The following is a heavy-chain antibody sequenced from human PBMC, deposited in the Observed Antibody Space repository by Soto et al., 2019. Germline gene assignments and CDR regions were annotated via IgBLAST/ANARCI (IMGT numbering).Heavy chain of an antibody. CDR2: TYYRSKWYN. V-gene: IGHV6-1*01. J-gene: IGHJ6*02. CDR3: ARDPTIAVAGYYYYYGMDV. D-gene: IGHD6-19*01. CDR1: GDSVSSNSAA. Sequence: SQTLSLPCAISGDSVSSNSAAWNWIRQSPSRGLEWLGRTYYRSKWYNDYAVSVKSRITINPDTSKNQFSLQLNSVTPEDTAVYYCARDPTIAVAGYYYYYGMDVWGQGTTVTVSS.